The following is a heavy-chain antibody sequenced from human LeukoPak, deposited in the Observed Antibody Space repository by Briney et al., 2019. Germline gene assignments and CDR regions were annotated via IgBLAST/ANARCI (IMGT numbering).Heavy chain of an antibody. D-gene: IGHD6-19*01. Sequence: SQTLSLTCTVSGGSISSGSYYWSWIRQPAGKGLEWIGRIYTSGSSNYNPSLKSRVTRSVDTSKNQFSLKLSSVTAADTAVYYCARGKRGGWYFDYWGQGTLVTVSS. CDR2: IYTSGSS. CDR1: GGSISSGSYY. J-gene: IGHJ4*02. V-gene: IGHV4-61*02. CDR3: ARGKRGGWYFDY.